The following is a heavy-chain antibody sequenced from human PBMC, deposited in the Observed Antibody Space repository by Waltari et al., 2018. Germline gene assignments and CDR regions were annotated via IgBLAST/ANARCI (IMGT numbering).Heavy chain of an antibody. CDR2: IYYSGST. D-gene: IGHD5-18*01. J-gene: IGHJ4*02. Sequence: QVQLQESGPGLVKPSETLSLTCTVSGGSISSYYWSWLRQPPGKGLEWSGYIYYSGSTNYNPSLKSRGTISVDTSKNQFSLKLSSVTAADTAVYYGARVGYSYGGLDYWGQGTLVTVSS. CDR3: ARVGYSYGGLDY. CDR1: GGSISSYY. V-gene: IGHV4-59*01.